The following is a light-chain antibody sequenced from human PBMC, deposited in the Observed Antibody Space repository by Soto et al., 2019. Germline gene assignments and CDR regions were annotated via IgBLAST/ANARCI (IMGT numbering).Light chain of an antibody. V-gene: IGKV3-15*01. CDR3: QQYNKWPPIT. Sequence: MTQSPSSLSASVGDRVTITCRASQGISSNLAWYQQKPGQAPRLLIFGASTRATGIPARFSGSGSGTEFTLTISSLQSEDFAVYYCQQYNKWPPITFGQGTRLEI. CDR2: GAS. CDR1: QGISSN. J-gene: IGKJ5*01.